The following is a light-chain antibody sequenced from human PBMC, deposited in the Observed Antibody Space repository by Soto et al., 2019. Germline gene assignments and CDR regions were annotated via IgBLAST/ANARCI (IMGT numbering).Light chain of an antibody. V-gene: IGKV3-15*01. CDR2: GAS. Sequence: EIVMTQSPATLSVSPGERATLSCRASQSVSSNLAWYQQKPGQAPRLLIYGASTRATGIPARVSGSGSGTEFTLTISSLQSEDFAVYYCQQYNTLPPYTFGQGTKLEIK. CDR3: QQYNTLPPYT. CDR1: QSVSSN. J-gene: IGKJ2*01.